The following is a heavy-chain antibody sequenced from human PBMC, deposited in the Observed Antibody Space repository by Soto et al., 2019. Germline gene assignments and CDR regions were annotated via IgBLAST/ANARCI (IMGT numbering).Heavy chain of an antibody. CDR3: AHRPHLSTGLAFDI. Sequence: QITLKESGPTLVKPTQTLTLTCTFSGFSLSTSGVGVGWIRQPPGKALEWLARIYWDDDKRYSPSLKSRLTIXKXTXXNQVVLTMTNMDPVDTATYYCAHRPHLSTGLAFDIWGQGTMVTVSS. V-gene: IGHV2-5*02. CDR2: IYWDDDK. CDR1: GFSLSTSGVG. D-gene: IGHD3-10*01. J-gene: IGHJ3*02.